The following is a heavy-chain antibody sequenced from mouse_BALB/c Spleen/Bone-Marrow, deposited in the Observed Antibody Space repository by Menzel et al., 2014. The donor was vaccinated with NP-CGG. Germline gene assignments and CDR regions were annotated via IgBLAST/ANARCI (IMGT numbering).Heavy chain of an antibody. V-gene: IGHV3-6*02. Sequence: EVQVVESGPGLVKPSQSLSLTCSVTGYSITSGYYWNWIRQFPGNKLEWMGYISYDGSNNYNPSIKKRISISRDTTKNRFFLKLNTRTTEDAATYYCARGGYGGRGFAYWGQGTLVTVSA. CDR3: ARGGYGGRGFAY. CDR2: ISYDGSN. CDR1: GYSITSGYY. J-gene: IGHJ3*01. D-gene: IGHD1-2*01.